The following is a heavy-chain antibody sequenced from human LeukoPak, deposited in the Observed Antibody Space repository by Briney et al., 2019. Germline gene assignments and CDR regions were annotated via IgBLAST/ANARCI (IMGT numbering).Heavy chain of an antibody. V-gene: IGHV3-30*03. CDR2: ISYDGSNK. Sequence: GGSLRLSCAASGFTFSSYGMHWVRQAPGKGLEWVAVISYDGSNKYYADPVKGRFTISRDNSKNTLYLQMNSLRAEDTAVYYCAPYGDDYWGQGTLVTVSS. CDR1: GFTFSSYG. CDR3: APYGDDY. J-gene: IGHJ4*02. D-gene: IGHD3-10*01.